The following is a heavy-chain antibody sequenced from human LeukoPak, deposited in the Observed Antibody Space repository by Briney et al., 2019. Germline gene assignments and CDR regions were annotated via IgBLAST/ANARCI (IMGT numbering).Heavy chain of an antibody. CDR2: IYNDGTT. V-gene: IGHV3-23*03. D-gene: IGHD7-27*01. Sequence: GGSLRLSCAASGFTFSIYAMSWVRQAPGKGLEWISVIYNDGTTYYADSVKGRFTISRDNPKNTLYLQMNTLRAEDTAVYYCTKTGGPWDWGQGTLVTVSS. J-gene: IGHJ4*02. CDR1: GFTFSIYA. CDR3: TKTGGPWD.